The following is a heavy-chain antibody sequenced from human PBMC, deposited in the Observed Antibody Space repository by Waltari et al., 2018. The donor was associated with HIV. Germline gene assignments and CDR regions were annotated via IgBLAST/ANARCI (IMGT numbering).Heavy chain of an antibody. Sequence: QFQLLQSGAEVKKPGSSLKVSCKTSGGTFSTYGISCLRQTPGQGLEWMGRLRPVIETAEYAQNYQGRVTSSVDKATATAYMELDSLTSEDTASYYCAGDQYTSDSGCPGVWGQGTLVTVSS. J-gene: IGHJ4*02. CDR1: GGTFSTYG. V-gene: IGHV1-69*04. CDR3: AGDQYTSDSGCPGV. D-gene: IGHD2-21*02. CDR2: LRPVIETA.